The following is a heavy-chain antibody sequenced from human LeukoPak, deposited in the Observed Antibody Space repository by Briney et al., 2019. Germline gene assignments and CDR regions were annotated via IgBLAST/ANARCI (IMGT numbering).Heavy chain of an antibody. D-gene: IGHD5-12*01. J-gene: IGHJ4*02. CDR2: ISWNSGSI. V-gene: IGHV3-9*01. CDR3: ARDPGTRYSGYDYYFDY. CDR1: GFTFDDYV. Sequence: PGRSLRLSCAASGFTFDDYVMHWVRQAPGKGLEWVSGISWNSGSIGYADSVKGRFTISRDNAKISLYLQMNSLRAEDTAVYYCARDPGTRYSGYDYYFDYWGQGTLVTVSS.